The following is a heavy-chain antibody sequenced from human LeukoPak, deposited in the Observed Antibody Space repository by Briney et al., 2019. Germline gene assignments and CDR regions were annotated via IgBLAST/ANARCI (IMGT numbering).Heavy chain of an antibody. J-gene: IGHJ5*02. CDR3: ARDGEYIVVVVLDP. V-gene: IGHV4-38-2*02. CDR2: IYHSGST. Sequence: SETLSLTCTVSGYSISSGYYWGWIRQPPGKGLEWIGSIYHSGSTYYNPSLKSRVTISVDTSKNQFSLKLSSVTAADTAVYYCARDGEYIVVVVLDPWGQGTLVTVSS. CDR1: GYSISSGYY. D-gene: IGHD2-15*01.